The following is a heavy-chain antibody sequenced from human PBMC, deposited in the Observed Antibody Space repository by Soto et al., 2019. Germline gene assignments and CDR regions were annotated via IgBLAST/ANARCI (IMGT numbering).Heavy chain of an antibody. CDR1: GYTFTNYW. J-gene: IGHJ6*02. CDR2: IYPGDSDT. Sequence: PGESLKISCKGSGYTFTNYWIGWVRQMPGKGPEWMGIIYPGDSDTKYNPSFQGQVTISADKSITTTYLQWSSLKASDTAIYYCNASILYYGMDVWGQGTTVTVSS. V-gene: IGHV5-51*01. CDR3: NASILYYGMDV.